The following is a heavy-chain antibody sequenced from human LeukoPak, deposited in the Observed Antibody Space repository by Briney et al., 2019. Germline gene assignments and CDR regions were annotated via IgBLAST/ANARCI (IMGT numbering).Heavy chain of an antibody. CDR1: GFTFYDYA. V-gene: IGHV3-9*01. Sequence: GGSLRLSCAASGFTFYDYAMHWVRQAPGKGLEWVSGISWNSGSIGYADSVKGRFTISRDNAKNSLYLQMNSLRAEDTALYYCAKDGIAAVLDYWGQGTLVTVSS. CDR2: ISWNSGSI. D-gene: IGHD6-13*01. CDR3: AKDGIAAVLDY. J-gene: IGHJ4*02.